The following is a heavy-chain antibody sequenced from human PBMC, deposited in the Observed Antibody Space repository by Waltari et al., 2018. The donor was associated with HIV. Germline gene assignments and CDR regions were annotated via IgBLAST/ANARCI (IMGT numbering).Heavy chain of an antibody. D-gene: IGHD3-10*01. Sequence: EVHLVDSGGGLVQPGRFLRLSCQASGFTFADYAMHCVQQARAERLEVVSGITCNSASMAYADSVAGRITISTDNAKNSLYLRMNSRRAEDTAFHYCARDCEFGSGSFYYFDYWSQGTLVTVSS. CDR3: ARDCEFGSGSFYYFDY. V-gene: IGHV3-9*01. CDR1: GFTFADYA. CDR2: ITCNSASM. J-gene: IGHJ4*02.